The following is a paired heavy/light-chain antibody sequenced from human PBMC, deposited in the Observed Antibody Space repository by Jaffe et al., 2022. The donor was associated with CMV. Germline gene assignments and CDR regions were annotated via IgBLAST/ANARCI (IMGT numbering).Light chain of an antibody. V-gene: IGKV3-11*01. J-gene: IGKJ2*01. CDR1: QSVSSF. Sequence: EIVLTQSPATLSLSPGERATLSCRASQSVSSFFAWYQQRPGQAPRLLIYDVSNRATGIPARFSGSGSGTDFTLTISSLEPEDFAVYYCHHRTRWPYTFGQGTKLEIK. CDR3: HHRTRWPYT. CDR2: DVS.
Heavy chain of an antibody. J-gene: IGHJ4*02. Sequence: EVQLLESGGALVQPGGSLRLSCEASGFTFSSYAMGWVRQAPEKGLEWVSVISGRSDIKFDAESVKGRFTISRDTIRNTLYLQMDSLRAEDTAVYYCVKDSRGGITGTISHWGQGTLVTVSS. CDR2: ISGRSDIK. D-gene: IGHD1-7*01. V-gene: IGHV3-23*01. CDR1: GFTFSSYA. CDR3: VKDSRGGITGTISH.